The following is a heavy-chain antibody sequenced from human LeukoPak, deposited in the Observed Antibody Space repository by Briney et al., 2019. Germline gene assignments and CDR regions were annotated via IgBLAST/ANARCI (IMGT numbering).Heavy chain of an antibody. D-gene: IGHD1-26*01. J-gene: IGHJ4*02. CDR1: GYTFTSYG. Sequence: ASVKVFCRASGYTFTSYGISWVRQAPGQGLEWMGWISAYNGNTHYAQKLQGRVTMNTDTSTSTAYMGLRSLRSDDTAVYYCARDSDWGSYSQLNLDDYWGQGTLVTVSS. V-gene: IGHV1-18*01. CDR3: ARDSDWGSYSQLNLDDY. CDR2: ISAYNGNT.